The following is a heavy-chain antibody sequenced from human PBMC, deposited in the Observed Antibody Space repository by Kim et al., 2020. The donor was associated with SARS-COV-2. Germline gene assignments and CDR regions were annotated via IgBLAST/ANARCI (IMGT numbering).Heavy chain of an antibody. D-gene: IGHD3-10*01. CDR1: GGSISSGGYY. CDR2: IYYSGST. Sequence: SETLSLTCTVSGGSISSGGYYWSWIRQHPGKGLEWIGYIYYSGSTYYNPSLKSRVTISVDTSKNQFSLKLSSVTAADTAVYYCARVLYYYDAFDIWGQGTMVTVSS. J-gene: IGHJ3*02. CDR3: ARVLYYYDAFDI. V-gene: IGHV4-31*03.